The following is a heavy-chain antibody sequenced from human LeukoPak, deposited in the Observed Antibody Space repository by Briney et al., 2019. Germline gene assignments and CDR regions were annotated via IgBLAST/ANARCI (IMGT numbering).Heavy chain of an antibody. CDR1: GFTVSTHY. CDR3: ARGYDSSTYYPEHFQH. Sequence: PGGPLRLSCAGSGFTVSTHYMSWVRQAPGKGLEWVSVIYKGGSTNYADSVKGRFTISRDNSKNTLYLQMNSLRAEDTAVYYCARGYDSSTYYPEHFQHWGQGTLVTVSS. CDR2: IYKGGST. V-gene: IGHV3-66*01. D-gene: IGHD3-22*01. J-gene: IGHJ1*01.